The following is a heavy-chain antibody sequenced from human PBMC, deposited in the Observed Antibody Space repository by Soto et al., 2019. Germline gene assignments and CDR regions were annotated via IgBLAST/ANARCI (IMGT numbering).Heavy chain of an antibody. CDR3: ARSKYGSAWTLDY. CDR2: IDLDDDK. J-gene: IGHJ4*02. V-gene: IGHV2-5*02. CDR1: GFSLSTSAVG. Sequence: QITLKESGPTLVKPTQTLTLTCTFSGFSLSTSAVGVGWIRQPPGKALEWLAIIDLDDDKHYSPSLKSRLVITKVTSKNQVVLTMTNMDPVDTATYYCARSKYGSAWTLDYWGQGTLVTVSS. D-gene: IGHD6-19*01.